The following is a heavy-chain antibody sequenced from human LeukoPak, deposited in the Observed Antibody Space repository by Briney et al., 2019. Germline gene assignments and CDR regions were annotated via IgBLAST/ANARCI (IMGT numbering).Heavy chain of an antibody. Sequence: SETLSLTCTVSGGSISSYYWNWIRQPPGKGLEWIGYMYYSGNINYNPSLKSRVTISVDSSKSHFSLQLTSVTAADTAVYYCAREGPYSNSYSYFDSWGLGTLVTVSS. CDR1: GGSISSYY. CDR3: AREGPYSNSYSYFDS. J-gene: IGHJ4*02. CDR2: MYYSGNI. V-gene: IGHV4-59*01. D-gene: IGHD3-22*01.